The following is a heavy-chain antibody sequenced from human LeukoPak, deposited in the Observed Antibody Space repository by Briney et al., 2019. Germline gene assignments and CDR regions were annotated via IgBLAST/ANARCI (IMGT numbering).Heavy chain of an antibody. V-gene: IGHV4-59*01. CDR3: ARVRWLQLRYFDY. CDR2: IYYSGST. Sequence: SETLSLTCTVSGGSISSYYWSWIRQPPGKGLEWIGYIYYSGSTNYNPSLKSRVTISVDTSKNQFSLKLSSVTAADTAVYYCARVRWLQLRYFDYWGQGTLVTVSS. J-gene: IGHJ4*02. D-gene: IGHD5-24*01. CDR1: GGSISSYY.